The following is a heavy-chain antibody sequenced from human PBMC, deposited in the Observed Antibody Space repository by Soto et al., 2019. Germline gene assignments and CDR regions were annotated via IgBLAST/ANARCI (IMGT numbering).Heavy chain of an antibody. CDR2: VYHSGSS. CDR3: AGGPRYWSFAL. D-gene: IGHD1-20*01. CDR1: GGSFSGYS. Sequence: KPSETLSLTCAVYGGSFSGYSWSWIRQPPGKGPEWIGEVYHSGSSNYNPSLKRRVAVSLDTSTDHFSLTMTSVTAADTGVYFCAGGPRYWSFALWGRGTLVTVSS. J-gene: IGHJ2*01. V-gene: IGHV4-34*01.